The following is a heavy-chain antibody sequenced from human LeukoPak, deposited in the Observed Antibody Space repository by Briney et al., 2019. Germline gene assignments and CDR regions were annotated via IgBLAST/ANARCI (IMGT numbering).Heavy chain of an antibody. V-gene: IGHV1-46*01. J-gene: IGHJ6*02. CDR3: ARVFGYYDFWSGYYTGTDGMDV. CDR1: GYTFTSYY. D-gene: IGHD3-3*01. CDR2: INPSGGST. Sequence: ASVKVSCKASGYTFTSYYMHWVRQAPGQGLEWMGIINPSGGSTSYAQKFQGRVTMTRDTSTSTVYMELSSLRSEDTAVYYCARVFGYYDFWSGYYTGTDGMDVWGQGTTVTVSS.